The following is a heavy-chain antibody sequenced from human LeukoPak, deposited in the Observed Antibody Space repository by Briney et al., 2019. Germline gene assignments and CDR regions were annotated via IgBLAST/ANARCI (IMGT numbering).Heavy chain of an antibody. V-gene: IGHV1-69*13. CDR1: GGTFSNYA. J-gene: IGHJ4*02. CDR2: IIPIFGTA. Sequence: SVKVSCEASGGTFSNYAINWVRQAPGQGLEWMGGIIPIFGTANYAQKFQGKATITADESTSTAYMELSSLRSGDTAIYYCARGWDYDSGGRPTAYVYWGQGTLVSVSS. D-gene: IGHD3-22*01. CDR3: ARGWDYDSGGRPTAYVY.